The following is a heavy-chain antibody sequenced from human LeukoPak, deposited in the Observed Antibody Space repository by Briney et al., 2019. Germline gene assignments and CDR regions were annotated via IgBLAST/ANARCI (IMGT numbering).Heavy chain of an antibody. D-gene: IGHD6-6*01. CDR1: GYTFTSYD. CDR2: MNPNSGDT. Sequence: GASVKVSCKGTGYTFTSYDINWVRQATGQGLEWMGWMNPNSGDTGFAQKFQGRVTMTRNTSISTAYMELNSLRSEVTAVYYCARGQLADFDYWGQGTLVTVSS. V-gene: IGHV1-8*01. CDR3: ARGQLADFDY. J-gene: IGHJ4*02.